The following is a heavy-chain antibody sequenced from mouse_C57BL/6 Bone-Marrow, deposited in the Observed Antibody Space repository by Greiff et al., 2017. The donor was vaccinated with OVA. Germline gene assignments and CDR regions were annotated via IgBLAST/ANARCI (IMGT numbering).Heavy chain of an antibody. CDR2: ISSGSSTI. D-gene: IGHD2-14*01. CDR3: ARLGYQGAMDY. Sequence: DVKLQESGGGLVKPGGSLKLSCAASGFTFSDYGMHWVRQAPEKGLEWVAYISSGSSTIYYADTVKGRFTISRDNAKNTLYLQMTSLRSEDTAMYYCARLGYQGAMDYWGQGTSVTVSS. J-gene: IGHJ4*01. V-gene: IGHV5-17*01. CDR1: GFTFSDYG.